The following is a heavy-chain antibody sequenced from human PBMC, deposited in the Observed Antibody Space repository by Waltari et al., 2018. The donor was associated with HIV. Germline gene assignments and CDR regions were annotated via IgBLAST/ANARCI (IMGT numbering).Heavy chain of an antibody. CDR1: TGYITKSYS. D-gene: IGHD6-19*01. CDR3: VALRTVTGTIDK. V-gene: IGHV4-39*01. CDR2: IYSNGVS. J-gene: IGHJ4*02. Sequence: QLQLQESGPALVKPSETLSLTCTVSTGYITKSYSWGWVRQFPGTGLEWIGSIYSNGVSHYAPSLKSRVALSVDMSKNQFSLTLTAVTAADTSRYFCVALRTVTGTIDKWGQGTLVTVS.